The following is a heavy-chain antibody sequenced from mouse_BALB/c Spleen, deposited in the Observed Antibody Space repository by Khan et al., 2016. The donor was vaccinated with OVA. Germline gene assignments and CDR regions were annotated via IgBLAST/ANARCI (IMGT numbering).Heavy chain of an antibody. Sequence: VQLQESGTDLVRPGVSVKISCKGSGYTFTEYAMNWVKESHEKSLEWIGVISTNYGDARYNQKFKGKATMTVDKSSSTAYMELARLTSEDSAIYYCARDGSRSLFAYWGQGTLVTVSA. CDR3: ARDGSRSLFAY. J-gene: IGHJ3*01. D-gene: IGHD1-1*01. CDR2: ISTNYGDA. CDR1: GYTFTEYA. V-gene: IGHV1S137*01.